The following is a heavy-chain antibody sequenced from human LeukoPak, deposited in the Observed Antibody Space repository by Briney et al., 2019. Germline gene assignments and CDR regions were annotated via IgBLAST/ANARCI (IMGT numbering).Heavy chain of an antibody. CDR2: ISHDGSNT. V-gene: IGHV3-30-3*01. D-gene: IGHD6-13*01. J-gene: IGHJ4*02. CDR3: ARAGIAAAAPDY. Sequence: PGGSLRLSCAASGFTFSSYAMHWVRQAPGKGLEWVAVISHDGSNTYYADSVKGRFTISRDNSKNTLYLQMNSLRAEDTAVYYCARAGIAAAAPDYWGQGTLVTVSS. CDR1: GFTFSSYA.